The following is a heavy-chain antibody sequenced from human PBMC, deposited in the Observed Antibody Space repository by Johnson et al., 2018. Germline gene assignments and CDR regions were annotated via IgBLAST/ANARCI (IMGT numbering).Heavy chain of an antibody. CDR2: IRWNSGSI. CDR1: GFTFDDYA. Sequence: EVQLVESGGGFVQPGRSLRLSCAASGFTFDDYAMHWVRQAPGKGLEWVSGIRWNSGSIGYADSVKGRFTTSRDNAKNSLYLQMNSLRAEDTAVYYCARVPLAGYFQHWGQGTLVTVSS. J-gene: IGHJ1*01. V-gene: IGHV3-9*01. CDR3: ARVPLAGYFQH.